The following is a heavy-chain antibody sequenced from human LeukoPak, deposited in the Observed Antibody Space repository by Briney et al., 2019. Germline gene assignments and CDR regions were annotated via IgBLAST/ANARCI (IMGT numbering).Heavy chain of an antibody. Sequence: ASVKVSCMASGYTFTDYYMHWVRQAPGQGVEWMGWVNGNTGATLYAQKFQGRVTMSRDASITTAYMELRGLRSDDTAVYYCASPQRGSGSYYSDYWGQGTLITVSS. D-gene: IGHD3-10*01. CDR3: ASPQRGSGSYYSDY. J-gene: IGHJ4*02. CDR2: VNGNTGAT. V-gene: IGHV1-2*02. CDR1: GYTFTDYY.